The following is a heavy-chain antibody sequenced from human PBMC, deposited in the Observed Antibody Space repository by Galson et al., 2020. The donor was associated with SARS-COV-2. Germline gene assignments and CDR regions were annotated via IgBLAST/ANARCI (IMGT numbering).Heavy chain of an antibody. D-gene: IGHD6-19*01. V-gene: IGHV3-7*01. CDR1: GFTFKDFW. Sequence: GGSLRLSCAVSGFTFKDFWMSWFRQAPGKGLEWVTNIRGDGSETNYVDSVQGRFFISRDNAIDSLFLQMNNLTADDTAVYFCSREGWQGGYWGQGTRVTVSS. CDR3: SREGWQGGY. J-gene: IGHJ4*02. CDR2: IRGDGSET.